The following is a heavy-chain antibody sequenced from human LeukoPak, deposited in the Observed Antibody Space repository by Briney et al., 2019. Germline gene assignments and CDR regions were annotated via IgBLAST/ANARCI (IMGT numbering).Heavy chain of an antibody. D-gene: IGHD2-15*01. CDR1: GYTFTSYG. V-gene: IGHV1-18*01. CDR2: ISPYNGNT. CDR3: ATETGRIGVFDY. J-gene: IGHJ4*02. Sequence: GASVKVSCKASGYTFTSYGISWVRQAPGQGLEWMGWISPYNGNTDYSQKLQGRVTMTTDTSTSTAYMELRSLRSDDTAVYYCATETGRIGVFDYWGQGTLVTVSS.